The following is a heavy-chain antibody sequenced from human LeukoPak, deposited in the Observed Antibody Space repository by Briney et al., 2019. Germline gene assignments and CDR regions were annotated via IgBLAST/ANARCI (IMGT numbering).Heavy chain of an antibody. CDR3: ARASHRHSSGWYLSHGY. Sequence: ASVKVSCKASGYTFSGYYMHWVRQAPGQGLEWMGWINPNSGGTNYAQKFQGRVTMTRDTSISTAYMELSRLRSDDTAVYYCARASHRHSSGWYLSHGYWGQGTLVTVSS. CDR1: GYTFSGYY. J-gene: IGHJ4*02. CDR2: INPNSGGT. D-gene: IGHD6-19*01. V-gene: IGHV1-2*02.